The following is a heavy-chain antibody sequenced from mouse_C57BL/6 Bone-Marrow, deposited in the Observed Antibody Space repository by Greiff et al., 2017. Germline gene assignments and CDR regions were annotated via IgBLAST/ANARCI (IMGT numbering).Heavy chain of an antibody. D-gene: IGHD2-10*02. CDR1: GYTFTSYT. V-gene: IGHV1-4*01. CDR2: INPSSGYT. J-gene: IGHJ3*01. CDR3: AVWYAWFAY. Sequence: QVQLQQSGAELARPGASVKMSCKASGYTFTSYTMHWVKQRPGQGLEWIGYINPSSGYTKYNQKFKDKATLTADKSSSTAYMQLSSLTSEDSAVXYCAVWYAWFAYWGQGTLVTVSA.